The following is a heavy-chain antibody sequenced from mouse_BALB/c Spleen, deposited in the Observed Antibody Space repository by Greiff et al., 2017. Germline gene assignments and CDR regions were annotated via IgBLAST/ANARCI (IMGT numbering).Heavy chain of an antibody. CDR1: GYTFTSYN. D-gene: IGHD1-1*01. Sequence: QVQLQQSGAELVRSGASVTMSCKASGYTFTSYNMHWVKQKPGQGLEWIGYIYPGNGGNNYNQKFKGKATLTADTSSSTAYMQISSLTSEDSAVYFCARQSHYYGKTGDAMVYWGQGTSVTVSS. CDR3: ARQSHYYGKTGDAMVY. J-gene: IGHJ4*01. CDR2: IYPGNGGN. V-gene: IGHV1-12*01.